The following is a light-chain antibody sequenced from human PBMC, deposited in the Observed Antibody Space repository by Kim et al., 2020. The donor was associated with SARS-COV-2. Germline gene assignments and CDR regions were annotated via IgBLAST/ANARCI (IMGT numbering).Light chain of an antibody. CDR3: NSRDSSGNPYV. Sequence: ALGQTVRITCQGDSLRSYYASWYQQKPGQAPVLVIYGKNNRPSGIPDRFSGSSSGNTASLTITGAQAEDEADYYCNSRDSSGNPYVFGTGTKGTVL. CDR1: SLRSYY. CDR2: GKN. J-gene: IGLJ1*01. V-gene: IGLV3-19*01.